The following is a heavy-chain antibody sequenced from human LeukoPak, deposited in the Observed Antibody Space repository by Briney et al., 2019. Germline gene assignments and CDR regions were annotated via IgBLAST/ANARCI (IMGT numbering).Heavy chain of an antibody. J-gene: IGHJ4*02. Sequence: GGSLRLSCATSGFPFSTYGFHWVRQAPGKGLERVAVLWYDGSKKYYADSVKGRLTISRDGSQNTLYLQMNSLRAEDTAVYYCARGHNYCSSTSCFFYFDYWGRGTLVTVSS. CDR2: LWYDGSKK. D-gene: IGHD2-2*01. CDR3: ARGHNYCSSTSCFFYFDY. CDR1: GFPFSTYG. V-gene: IGHV3-33*01.